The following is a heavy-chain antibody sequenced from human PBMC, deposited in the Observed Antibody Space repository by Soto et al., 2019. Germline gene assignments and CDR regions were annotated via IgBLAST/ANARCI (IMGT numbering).Heavy chain of an antibody. D-gene: IGHD2-15*01. CDR3: AIGYCSGGSCYPYYYYYYMDV. Sequence: PSETLSLTCAVYGGSFSGYYWSWIRQPPGKGLEWIGEINHSGSTNYNPSLKSRVTISVDTSKNQFSLKLSSVTAADTAVYYCAIGYCSGGSCYPYYYYYYMDVWGKGTTVTVSS. CDR1: GGSFSGYY. V-gene: IGHV4-34*01. J-gene: IGHJ6*03. CDR2: INHSGST.